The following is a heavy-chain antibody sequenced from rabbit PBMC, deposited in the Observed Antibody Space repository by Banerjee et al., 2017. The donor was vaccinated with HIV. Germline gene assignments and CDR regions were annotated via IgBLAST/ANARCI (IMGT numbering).Heavy chain of an antibody. CDR1: GIDFSNYNF. Sequence: QEQLEESGGGLVQPGASLTLTCKASGIDFSNYNFMCWVRQAPGKGLEWIACINAVTGKAVYASWAKGRFTFSKTSSTTVTLQMTSLTAADTATYFCARDTGSSFSSYGMDLWGPGTLVTVS. CDR3: ARDTGSSFSSYGMDL. CDR2: INAVTGKA. J-gene: IGHJ6*01. V-gene: IGHV1S45*01. D-gene: IGHD8-1*01.